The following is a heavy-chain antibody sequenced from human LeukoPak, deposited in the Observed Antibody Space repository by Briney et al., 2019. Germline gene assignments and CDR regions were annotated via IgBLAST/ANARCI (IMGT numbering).Heavy chain of an antibody. J-gene: IGHJ4*02. V-gene: IGHV4-61*09. CDR2: IYTSGST. Sequence: SETLSLTCTVSGGSISSGSYDWYWIRQPAGKGLEWIGHIYTSGSTDYNPSLKSRVTMSVATSKNQFSLKLSSVTAADTAVYYCARDRGSQPFIDYWGQGTLVTVSS. CDR1: GGSISSGSYD. D-gene: IGHD1-26*01. CDR3: ARDRGSQPFIDY.